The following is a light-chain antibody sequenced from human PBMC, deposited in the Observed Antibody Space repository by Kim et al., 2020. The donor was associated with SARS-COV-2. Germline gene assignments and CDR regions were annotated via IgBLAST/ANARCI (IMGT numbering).Light chain of an antibody. J-gene: IGLJ3*02. CDR2: ADN. Sequence: QRVTISYSGSSSNIGINNVDWYQQFPGTAPNLLILADNQRPSGVPDRFSGSKSGTSASLAISGLQSEDAADYYCAAWDDSLGGHWVFGGGTQLTVL. CDR3: AAWDDSLGGHWV. CDR1: SSNIGINN. V-gene: IGLV1-44*01.